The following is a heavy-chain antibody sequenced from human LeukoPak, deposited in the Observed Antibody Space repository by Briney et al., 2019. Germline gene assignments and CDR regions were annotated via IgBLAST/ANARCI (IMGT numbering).Heavy chain of an antibody. CDR2: MNPNSGNT. Sequence: ASVKVSCKASGYTFTSYDINWVRQATGQGLEWMGWMNPNSGNTGYAQKFQGRVTITRNTSISTAYMELSSLRSEDTAVYYCARGRYWREYYFDYWGQGTLVTVSS. CDR1: GYTFTSYD. J-gene: IGHJ4*02. D-gene: IGHD2-8*02. V-gene: IGHV1-8*03. CDR3: ARGRYWREYYFDY.